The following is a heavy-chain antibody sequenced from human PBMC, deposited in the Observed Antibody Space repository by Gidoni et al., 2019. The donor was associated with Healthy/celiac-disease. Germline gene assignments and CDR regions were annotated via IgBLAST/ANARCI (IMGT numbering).Heavy chain of an antibody. D-gene: IGHD5-12*01. CDR3: AKDSPVATTFDY. Sequence: QVQLVASGGGVVQPGRSLRLSCAASGFTFSSYGMHWVRQAPGKGLEWVAVISYDGSNKYYADSVKGRFTISRDNSKNTLYLQMNSLRAEDTAVYYCAKDSPVATTFDYWGQGTLVTVSS. CDR1: GFTFSSYG. J-gene: IGHJ4*02. V-gene: IGHV3-30*18. CDR2: ISYDGSNK.